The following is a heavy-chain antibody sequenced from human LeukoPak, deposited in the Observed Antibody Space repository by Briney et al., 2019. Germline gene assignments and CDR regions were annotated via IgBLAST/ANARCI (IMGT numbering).Heavy chain of an antibody. V-gene: IGHV3-74*01. CDR3: ARGGSDTAMAHDY. CDR2: INRGGSRT. CDR1: GFTFSNHW. D-gene: IGHD5-18*01. Sequence: GGSLRLSCAASGFTFSNHWMHWVRQAPGKGLMWVSRINRGGSRTDYADSVKGRFTISRDDAQNTLYLQLNSLRAEDTAVYFCARGGSDTAMAHDYWGQGTLVTVSS. J-gene: IGHJ4*02.